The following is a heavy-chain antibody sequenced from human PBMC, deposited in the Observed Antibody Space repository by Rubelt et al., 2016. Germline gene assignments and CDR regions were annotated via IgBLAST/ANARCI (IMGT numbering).Heavy chain of an antibody. CDR1: GGSISSSSYY. CDR2: INHSGST. V-gene: IGHV4-39*07. Sequence: QLQLQESGPGLVKPSETLSLTCTVSGGSISSSSYYWGWIRQPPGKGLEWIGEINHSGSTNYNPSLKSRDTISVDTSKNQFSLELSSGTAADTAVYYCARGNGSPPLDYWGQGTLVTVSS. CDR3: ARGNGSPPLDY. D-gene: IGHD6-13*01. J-gene: IGHJ4*02.